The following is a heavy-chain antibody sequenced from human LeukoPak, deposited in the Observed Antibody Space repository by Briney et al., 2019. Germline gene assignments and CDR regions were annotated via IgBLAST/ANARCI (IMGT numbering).Heavy chain of an antibody. D-gene: IGHD2-2*01. CDR3: AREGKYSSSTRCQGGWFDP. Sequence: GSLRLSCAGSGFTFSSYKMNWVRQAPGKGLEWVSYISSSGSTIYYADSVKGRFTISRDNAKNSLYLQMNSLRAEDTAVYYCAREGKYSSSTRCQGGWFDPWGQGTLVTVSS. J-gene: IGHJ5*02. CDR2: ISSSGSTI. CDR1: GFTFSSYK. V-gene: IGHV3-48*03.